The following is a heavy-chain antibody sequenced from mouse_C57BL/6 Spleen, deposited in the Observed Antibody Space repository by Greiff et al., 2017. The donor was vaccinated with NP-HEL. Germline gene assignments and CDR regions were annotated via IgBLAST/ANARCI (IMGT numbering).Heavy chain of an antibody. V-gene: IGHV1-81*01. Sequence: VQLQQSGAELARPGASVKLSCKASGYTFTSYGISSVKQRTGQGLEWIGEIYPRSGNTYYNEKFKGKATLTADKSSSTAYMELRSLTSEDSAVYFCASHSYYYGSSYEICAMDYWGEGTSVTVSP. J-gene: IGHJ4*01. CDR2: IYPRSGNT. D-gene: IGHD1-1*01. CDR3: ASHSYYYGSSYEICAMDY. CDR1: GYTFTSYG.